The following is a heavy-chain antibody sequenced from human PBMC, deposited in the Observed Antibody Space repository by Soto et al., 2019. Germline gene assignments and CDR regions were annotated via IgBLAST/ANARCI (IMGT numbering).Heavy chain of an antibody. J-gene: IGHJ4*02. Sequence: QVQLVQSGAEVKKPGSSVKVSCKASGGTFSSYAISWVRQAPGQGLEWMGGIIPIFGTANYAQKFQGRVTITADKSTSTAYMELSSLRSEDTAVYYCARYCSSTSCYTTPFFFDYWGQGTLVTVSS. CDR2: IIPIFGTA. CDR1: GGTFSSYA. D-gene: IGHD2-2*02. CDR3: ARYCSSTSCYTTPFFFDY. V-gene: IGHV1-69*06.